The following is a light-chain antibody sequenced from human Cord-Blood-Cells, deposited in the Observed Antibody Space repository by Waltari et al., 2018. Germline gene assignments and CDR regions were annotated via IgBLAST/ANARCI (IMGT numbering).Light chain of an antibody. CDR2: AAS. V-gene: IGKV1-39*01. Sequence: DIQMTQSPSSLSASVGDRVTITCRASQSISSYLNWYQQKPGKAPKLLIYAASSLQSGGPSRFSGSGSGTDFTLTISSLQPEDFATYYCQQSYSTGTFVQGTKVEIK. CDR1: QSISSY. CDR3: QQSYSTGT. J-gene: IGKJ1*01.